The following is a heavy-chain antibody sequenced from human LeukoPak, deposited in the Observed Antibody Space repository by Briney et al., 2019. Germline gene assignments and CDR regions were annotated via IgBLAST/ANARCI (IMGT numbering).Heavy chain of an antibody. CDR2: ISGSGSST. Sequence: GGSLRLSCAASGFTVSSNYMSWVRQAPGKGLEWVSGISGSGSSTSYADSVKGRFTISRDNSKNTLYLQMNSLRAEDTAVYYCAKDRYDSSGDYFDYWGQGTLVTVSS. CDR1: GFTVSSNY. D-gene: IGHD3-22*01. J-gene: IGHJ4*02. V-gene: IGHV3-23*01. CDR3: AKDRYDSSGDYFDY.